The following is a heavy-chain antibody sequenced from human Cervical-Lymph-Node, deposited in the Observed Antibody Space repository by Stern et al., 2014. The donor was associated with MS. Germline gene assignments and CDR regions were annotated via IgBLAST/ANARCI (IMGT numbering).Heavy chain of an antibody. CDR2: IYWNDDK. J-gene: IGHJ6*02. V-gene: IGHV2-5*01. Sequence: ESGPTLVKPTQTLTLTCTFSGFSLTTSGVGVGWIRQPPGKALEWLALIYWNDDKRYSPSLKSRLAITNMDPVDTATYYCAHRYQLLWAVWGQGTTVTVSS. D-gene: IGHD4-23*01. CDR1: GFSLTTSGVG. CDR3: AHRYQLLWAV.